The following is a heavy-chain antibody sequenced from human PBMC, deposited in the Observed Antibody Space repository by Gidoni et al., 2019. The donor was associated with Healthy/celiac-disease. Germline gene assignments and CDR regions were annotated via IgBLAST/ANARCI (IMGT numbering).Heavy chain of an antibody. CDR2: IKQDGSEK. CDR1: GFTFSSYW. CDR3: ARGPYYYDSSGYSHYYYYGMDV. Sequence: EVQLVESGGGLVQPGGSLRLSCAASGFTFSSYWMSWVRQAPGKGLEWVANIKQDGSEKYYVDSVKGRFTISRDNAKNSLYLQMNSLRAEDTAVYYCARGPYYYDSSGYSHYYYYGMDVWGQGTTVTVSS. D-gene: IGHD3-22*01. J-gene: IGHJ6*02. V-gene: IGHV3-7*01.